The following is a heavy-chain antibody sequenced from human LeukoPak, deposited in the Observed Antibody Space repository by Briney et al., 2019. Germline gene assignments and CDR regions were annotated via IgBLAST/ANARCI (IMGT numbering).Heavy chain of an antibody. J-gene: IGHJ4*02. Sequence: GGSLRLSCAASGFTFSSYWMSWVRQAPGKGLEWVSSFSDVTYYADSVKGRFTISRDNSKNTLYLQMNNLRVEDTAVYYCTKRPAGAKGYFEYWGQGTLVTVSS. CDR1: GFTFSSYW. CDR2: FSDVT. D-gene: IGHD4/OR15-4a*01. CDR3: TKRPAGAKGYFEY. V-gene: IGHV3-23*01.